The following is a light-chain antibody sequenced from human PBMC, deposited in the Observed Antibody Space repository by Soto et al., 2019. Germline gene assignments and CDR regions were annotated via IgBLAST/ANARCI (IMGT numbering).Light chain of an antibody. CDR3: QQLSRYPLT. CDR1: QALSNY. CDR2: SAS. Sequence: DNQLTQSPSSISASVGDRVTITCRASQALSNYLAWYQQKPGKAPDLLIYSASTLQSGVPSRFSGSGSETEFSLTIRALQPEDFATYYCQQLSRYPLTFGGGTKVDIK. J-gene: IGKJ4*01. V-gene: IGKV1-9*01.